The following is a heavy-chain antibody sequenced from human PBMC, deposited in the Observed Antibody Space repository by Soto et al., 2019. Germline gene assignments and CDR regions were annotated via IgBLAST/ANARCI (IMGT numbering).Heavy chain of an antibody. J-gene: IGHJ6*02. V-gene: IGHV1-69*01. Sequence: QVQLVQSGAEVKKPGSSVKVSCKASGGTFSKCSISWLRQAPGQGLGWMGGIIPVFGTTYYEEKFQGRVTIIADGSTSTAYTELSSRSSADTAVYYCATSSPDIFIGTPARNHYYYAMDVWGQGTTVTVSS. CDR2: IIPVFGTT. CDR1: GGTFSKCS. D-gene: IGHD2-15*01. CDR3: ATSSPDIFIGTPARNHYYYAMDV.